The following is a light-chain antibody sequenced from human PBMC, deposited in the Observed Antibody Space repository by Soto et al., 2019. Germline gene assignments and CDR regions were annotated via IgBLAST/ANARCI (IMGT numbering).Light chain of an antibody. CDR2: AAS. V-gene: IGKV3-20*01. CDR3: QQYSTTPRT. J-gene: IGKJ1*01. CDR1: QSFRSNS. Sequence: EIVLTQSPGTLSLSPGERAALSCRASQSFRSNSLAWYRQKPGQAPTLLIYAASYRATGIPDRFTGSGSGTDFTLTISSLEPEDSAVYYCQQYSTTPRTFGQGTKVDIK.